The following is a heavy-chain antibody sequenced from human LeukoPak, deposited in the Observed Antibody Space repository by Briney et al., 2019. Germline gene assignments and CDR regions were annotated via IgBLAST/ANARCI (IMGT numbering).Heavy chain of an antibody. V-gene: IGHV4-4*07. CDR1: GGSISSYY. CDR2: IYTSGST. Sequence: SETLSLTCTVSGGSISSYYWSWIRQPAGKGLEWIGRIYTSGSTNYNPSLKSRVTMSVDTSKNQFSLKLSSVTAADTAVYYCARAYDSSGYYYDAFDIWGQGTMVTVSS. D-gene: IGHD3-22*01. J-gene: IGHJ3*02. CDR3: ARAYDSSGYYYDAFDI.